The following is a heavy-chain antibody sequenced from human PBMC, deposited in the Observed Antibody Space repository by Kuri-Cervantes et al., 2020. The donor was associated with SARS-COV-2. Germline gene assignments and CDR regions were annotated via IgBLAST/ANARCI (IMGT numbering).Heavy chain of an antibody. Sequence: GGSLRLSCAASGFTFDDYAMNWVRQAPGKGLEWVSGISWNSGSIGYADSVKGRFTISRDNAKNSLYLQMNSLKTEDTAVYYCTTDSRYFDWLLVSYYGMDVWGQGTTVTVSS. CDR2: ISWNSGSI. CDR3: TTDSRYFDWLLVSYYGMDV. D-gene: IGHD3-9*01. CDR1: GFTFDDYA. J-gene: IGHJ6*02. V-gene: IGHV3-9*01.